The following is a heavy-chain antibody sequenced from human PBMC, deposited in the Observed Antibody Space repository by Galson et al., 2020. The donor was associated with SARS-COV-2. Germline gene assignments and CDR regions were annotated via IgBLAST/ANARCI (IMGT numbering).Heavy chain of an antibody. CDR2: INPSSGGT. CDR1: GYIFTDNY. CDR3: ARGGYYDGSGYGY. Sequence: ASVKVSCKASGYIFTDNYMHWVRQAPGQGLEWMGRINPSSGGTGYAQKFQGRVTMTRDTSISTAYMELSRLRSDDTAVYYCARGGYYDGSGYGYGGQGPLVTVSS. J-gene: IGHJ4*02. V-gene: IGHV1-2*06. D-gene: IGHD3-22*01.